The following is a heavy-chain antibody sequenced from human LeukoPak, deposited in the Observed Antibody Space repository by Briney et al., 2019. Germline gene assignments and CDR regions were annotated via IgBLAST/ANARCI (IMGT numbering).Heavy chain of an antibody. CDR2: INSDGSST. CDR3: ARGGQYSSGWYGL. J-gene: IGHJ4*02. CDR1: GFTFSSYW. V-gene: IGHV3-74*01. Sequence: GGSLRLSCAASGFTFSSYWMYWVRQAPGKGLVWVSRINSDGSSTNYADSVKGRFTISRDNAKNTLYLQMNSLRDEDSAVYYCARGGQYSSGWYGLWGQGTLVTVSS. D-gene: IGHD6-19*01.